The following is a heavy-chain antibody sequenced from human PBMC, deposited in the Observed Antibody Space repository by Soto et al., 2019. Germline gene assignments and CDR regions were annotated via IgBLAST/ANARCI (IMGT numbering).Heavy chain of an antibody. Sequence: QLQLQESGSGLVKPSQTLSLTCAVSGGSISSGGYSWSWIRQPPGKGLEWIGYIYHSGSTYYNPSLQSRVTISVDRSNNQFSLKLSSVTAADTAVYYCARAYCTNCVCYGFDPWGQGTLVTVSS. V-gene: IGHV4-30-2*01. D-gene: IGHD2-8*01. CDR1: GGSISSGGYS. CDR3: ARAYCTNCVCYGFDP. CDR2: IYHSGST. J-gene: IGHJ5*02.